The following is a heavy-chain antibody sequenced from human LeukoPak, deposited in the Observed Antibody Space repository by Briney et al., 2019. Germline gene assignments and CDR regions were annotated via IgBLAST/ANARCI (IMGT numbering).Heavy chain of an antibody. CDR2: IYTRGST. J-gene: IGHJ3*02. V-gene: IGHV4-4*07. CDR3: ARGRYCSADICSGGDAFDI. CDR1: GGSINNYY. D-gene: IGHD2-15*01. Sequence: SETLSLTCTVSGGSINNYYWSWIRNPAGKGLEWIGRIYTRGSTNYNPSLKSRVTMSVDTSKNQFSLKLSSMTAADTAVYYCARGRYCSADICSGGDAFDIWGQGTMVSVSS.